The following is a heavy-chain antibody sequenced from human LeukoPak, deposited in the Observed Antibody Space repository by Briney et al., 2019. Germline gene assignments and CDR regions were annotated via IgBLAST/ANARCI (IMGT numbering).Heavy chain of an antibody. J-gene: IGHJ4*02. CDR1: GFTVSSNY. CDR3: AKEGGLSSYFDY. CDR2: IYSGGST. Sequence: GGSLRLSCAASGFTVSSNYMSWVRQAPGKGLEWVSVIYSGGSTYYADSVKGRFTIARDNSKKTLYMQMNRLRAEDTAVYYCAKEGGLSSYFDYWGQGTLVTVSS. V-gene: IGHV3-53*01. D-gene: IGHD3-16*02.